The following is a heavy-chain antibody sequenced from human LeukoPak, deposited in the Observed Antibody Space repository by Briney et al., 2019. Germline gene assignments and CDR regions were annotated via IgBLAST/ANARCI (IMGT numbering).Heavy chain of an antibody. D-gene: IGHD3-3*01. J-gene: IGHJ4*02. CDR3: AKVWRAMEYPAY. V-gene: IGHV3-30*18. CDR1: GFTFSDYG. Sequence: SGGSLRLSCAASGFTFSDYGMHWVRQAPGKGLEWVAVISYDGSNKNYADSVKGRFTISRDNSKNTLYLQMNSLRAEDTAVYYCAKVWRAMEYPAYWGQGTLVTVSS. CDR2: ISYDGSNK.